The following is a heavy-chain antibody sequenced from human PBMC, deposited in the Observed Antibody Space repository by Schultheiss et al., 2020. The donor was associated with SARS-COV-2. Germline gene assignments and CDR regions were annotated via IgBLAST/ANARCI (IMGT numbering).Heavy chain of an antibody. CDR3: AKSGSTWHINF. Sequence: SLKISCAASGFTFDDYAMHWVRQAPGKGLEWVSGISWNSGSIGYADSVKGRFTISRDKAKNTLYLQMNSLRVEDTALYYCAKSGSTWHINFWGQGTLVTVSS. V-gene: IGHV3-9*01. J-gene: IGHJ4*02. CDR2: ISWNSGSI. D-gene: IGHD1-26*01. CDR1: GFTFDDYA.